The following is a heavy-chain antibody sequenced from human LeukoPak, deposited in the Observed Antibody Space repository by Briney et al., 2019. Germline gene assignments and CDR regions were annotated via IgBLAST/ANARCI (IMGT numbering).Heavy chain of an antibody. Sequence: AETLSLTCTVSGGSISSYYWRWIRQPPAKVLEWIGYIYYSVSTNYNPSLKSRVTISVDTSKNQFSLKLSSVTAADTAVYYCARDPSQARFAYWGQGTLVTVSS. CDR2: IYYSVST. CDR3: ARDPSQARFAY. CDR1: GGSISSYY. V-gene: IGHV4-59*01. J-gene: IGHJ4*02.